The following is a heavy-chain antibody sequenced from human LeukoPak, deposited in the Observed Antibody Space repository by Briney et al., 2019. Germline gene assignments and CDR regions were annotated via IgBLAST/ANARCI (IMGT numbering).Heavy chain of an antibody. D-gene: IGHD2-2*02. CDR1: GFSFTNYW. CDR3: AGHSFDTVDAFDV. CDR2: IYPGDSDT. Sequence: HGESLKISCKASGFSFTNYWIGWVRQMPGKGLEWMGIIYPGDSDTRYSPSFQGQVTISADKSSSTAHLQWRSLKASDTAMYYCAGHSFDTVDAFDVWGQGTIVIVSA. J-gene: IGHJ3*01. V-gene: IGHV5-51*01.